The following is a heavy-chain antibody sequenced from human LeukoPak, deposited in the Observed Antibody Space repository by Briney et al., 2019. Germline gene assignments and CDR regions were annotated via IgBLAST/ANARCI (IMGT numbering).Heavy chain of an antibody. D-gene: IGHD2-2*01. CDR1: GYTFTGYY. CDR3: AREAYCSSTSCHEGANAFDI. Sequence: ASVKVSCKASGYTFTGYYMHWVRQAPGQGLEWMGWINPNGGGTNYAQKLQGWVTMTRDTSISTAYMELSRLRSDDTAVYYCAREAYCSSTSCHEGANAFDIWGQGTMVTVSS. V-gene: IGHV1-2*04. CDR2: INPNGGGT. J-gene: IGHJ3*02.